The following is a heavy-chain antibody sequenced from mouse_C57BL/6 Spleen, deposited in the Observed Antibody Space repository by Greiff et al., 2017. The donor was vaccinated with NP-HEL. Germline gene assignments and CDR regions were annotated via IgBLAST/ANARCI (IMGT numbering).Heavy chain of an antibody. CDR2: INPSTGGT. Sequence: VQLQQSGPELVKPGASVKISCKASGYSFTGYYMNWVKQSPEKSLEWIGEINPSTGGTTYNQKFKAKATLTVDKSSSTAYMQLKSLTSEDSAVYYCARWYYGSSGMDYWGQGTSVTVSS. D-gene: IGHD1-1*01. CDR3: ARWYYGSSGMDY. J-gene: IGHJ4*01. CDR1: GYSFTGYY. V-gene: IGHV1-42*01.